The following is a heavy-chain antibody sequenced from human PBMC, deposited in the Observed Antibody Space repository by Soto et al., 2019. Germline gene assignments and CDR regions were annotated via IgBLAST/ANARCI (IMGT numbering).Heavy chain of an antibody. CDR2: IGNTET. Sequence: VQLLESGGGLVLPGGSLRLSCAASGFTFNIFAMSWVRQAPGKGLEWVSSIGNTETYYADSVKGRFTISRDMSKNTLFLQMNSLSAEDTAVYYCAKDRMDHNSVWDPFDIWGPGTMVTVSS. CDR1: GFTFNIFA. CDR3: AKDRMDHNSVWDPFDI. V-gene: IGHV3-23*01. J-gene: IGHJ3*02. D-gene: IGHD2-21*01.